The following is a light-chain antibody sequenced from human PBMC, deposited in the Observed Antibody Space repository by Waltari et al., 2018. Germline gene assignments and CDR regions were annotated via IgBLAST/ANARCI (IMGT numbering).Light chain of an antibody. V-gene: IGLV2-14*01. CDR3: SSYTSSITVM. CDR1: SSDVGAYDF. J-gene: IGLJ3*02. Sequence: QSALTQPASVSGSPGQSITISCTGTSSDVGAYDFVAWYHQHPGKAPKLMMYDVSNRPSGVSNRFSGSKSGNTASLTISGLQAEDEADYYCSSYTSSITVMFGGGTKVTVL. CDR2: DVS.